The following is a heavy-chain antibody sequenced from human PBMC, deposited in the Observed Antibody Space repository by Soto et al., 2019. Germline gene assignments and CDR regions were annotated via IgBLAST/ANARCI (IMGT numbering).Heavy chain of an antibody. CDR2: INVSSGDT. V-gene: IGHV1-3*01. Sequence: ASVKVSCKASGYIFTSYIMHWVRQAPGQRLEWMGIINVSSGDTRFSQKFQGRFTMTRDTSTSTVYMELSSLRSEDTAVYYCARVSSWSCFDYWGQGTLVTVSS. CDR3: ARVSSWSCFDY. J-gene: IGHJ4*02. D-gene: IGHD6-13*01. CDR1: GYIFTSYI.